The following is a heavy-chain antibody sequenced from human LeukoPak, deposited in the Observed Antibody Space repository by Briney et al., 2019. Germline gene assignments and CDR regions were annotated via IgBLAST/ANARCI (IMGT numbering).Heavy chain of an antibody. Sequence: SGGSLRLSCAASGFTFSSYEMNWVRQATGKGLEGVSYISSSGSTIYYADSVKRRFTISRDNAKNSLYLPMNRLRGEDTAVYYLARVGLGIAAQNDYWGQGTLVNVFS. CDR3: ARVGLGIAAQNDY. CDR2: ISSSGSTI. V-gene: IGHV3-48*03. CDR1: GFTFSSYE. J-gene: IGHJ4*02. D-gene: IGHD6-13*01.